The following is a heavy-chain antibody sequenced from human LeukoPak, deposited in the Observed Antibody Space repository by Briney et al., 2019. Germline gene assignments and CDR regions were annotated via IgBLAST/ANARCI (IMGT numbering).Heavy chain of an antibody. Sequence: PGGSLRLSCAASGFTSDDYGMSWVRQVPGKGLEWVSGIHRNGGRTSYAASVKGRFTISRDNAKNSQYLQMNSLRVEDTGIYHCTRGNSNFDYWGQGTLVTVSS. V-gene: IGHV3-20*01. CDR1: GFTSDDYG. J-gene: IGHJ4*02. D-gene: IGHD1-7*01. CDR2: IHRNGGRT. CDR3: TRGNSNFDY.